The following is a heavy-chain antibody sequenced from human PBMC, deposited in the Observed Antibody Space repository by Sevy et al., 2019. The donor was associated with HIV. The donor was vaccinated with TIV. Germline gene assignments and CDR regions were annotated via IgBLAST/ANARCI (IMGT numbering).Heavy chain of an antibody. Sequence: GGCLRLSCAASGFNFSIYGMHWVRQAPGKGLEWVELIWYDGSNKYYADSVKGRFTISRDNSKNTLSLQMNSLRAEDTAVYYCVRGRDYGNFDYWGQGTLVTVSS. CDR3: VRGRDYGNFDY. J-gene: IGHJ4*02. CDR1: GFNFSIYG. D-gene: IGHD4-17*01. V-gene: IGHV3-33*01. CDR2: IWYDGSNK.